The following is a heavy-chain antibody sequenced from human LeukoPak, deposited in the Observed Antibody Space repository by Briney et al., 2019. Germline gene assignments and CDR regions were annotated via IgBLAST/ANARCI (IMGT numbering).Heavy chain of an antibody. CDR2: ISSSGSTI. J-gene: IGHJ5*02. CDR1: GFTFSDYY. CDR3: ARDHCSSTSCFRTGPDWFDP. Sequence: GGSLRLSCAASGFTFSDYYMSWIRQAPGKGLEWVSYISSSGSTIYYADSVKGRFTISRDNAKNSLYLQMNSLRAEDTAVYYCARDHCSSTSCFRTGPDWFDPWGQETLVTVSS. D-gene: IGHD2-2*01. V-gene: IGHV3-11*01.